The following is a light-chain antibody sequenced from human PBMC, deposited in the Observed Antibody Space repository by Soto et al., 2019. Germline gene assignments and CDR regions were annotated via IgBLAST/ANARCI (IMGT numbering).Light chain of an antibody. CDR3: QQYLTWPLT. V-gene: IGKV3-15*01. CDR1: QNVRSY. CDR2: GAS. J-gene: IGKJ4*01. Sequence: EIGMTQSQATLSLSPGERALLDCRASQNVRSYLACYQQKPGQAPRLLIYGASTRATAVAPRFSGSGSGTDFTLIISILQSEDFGIYYCQQYLTWPLTFGGGTRVDVK.